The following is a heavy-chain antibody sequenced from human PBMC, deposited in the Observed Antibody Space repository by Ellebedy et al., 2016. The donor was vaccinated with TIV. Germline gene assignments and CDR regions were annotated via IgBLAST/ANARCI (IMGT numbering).Heavy chain of an antibody. D-gene: IGHD1-1*01. CDR2: IKSKTDGGTT. CDR1: GFTFSNAW. J-gene: IGHJ4*02. CDR3: TTDGYNWNDKDFDY. Sequence: GGSLRLSXAASGFTFSNAWMSWVRQAPGKGLEWVGRIKSKTDGGTTDYAAPVKGRFTISRDDSKNTLYLQMNSLKTEDTAVYYCTTDGYNWNDKDFDYWGQGTLVTVSS. V-gene: IGHV3-15*01.